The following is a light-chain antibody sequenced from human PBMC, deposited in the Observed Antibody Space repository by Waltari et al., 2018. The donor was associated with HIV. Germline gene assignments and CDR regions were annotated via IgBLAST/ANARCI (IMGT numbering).Light chain of an antibody. CDR3: ASFTGDNTVM. CDR1: DSDFGLYNF. J-gene: IGLJ3*02. Sequence: AVTQPASVSGLPGQSTTISCTGGDSDFGLYNFVSWYQQHSGKPPKLILYDVDSLASGVSDRFSGSMSGNTASLTISGLRAEDEAHYYCASFTGDNTVMFGGGTEVTVL. V-gene: IGLV2-14*03. CDR2: DVD.